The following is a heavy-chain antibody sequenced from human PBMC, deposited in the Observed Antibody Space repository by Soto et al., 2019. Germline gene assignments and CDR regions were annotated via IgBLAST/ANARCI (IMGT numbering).Heavy chain of an antibody. CDR1: GFTFSSYS. CDR3: ARVDVQSGYYTPDAFDI. Sequence: GGSLRLSCAASGFTFSSYSMNWVRQAPGKGLEWVSSISSSSSYIYYADSVKGRFTISRDNAKNSLYLQMNSLRAEDTAVYYCARVDVQSGYYTPDAFDIWGQGTMVTVSS. J-gene: IGHJ3*02. V-gene: IGHV3-21*01. CDR2: ISSSSSYI. D-gene: IGHD3-3*01.